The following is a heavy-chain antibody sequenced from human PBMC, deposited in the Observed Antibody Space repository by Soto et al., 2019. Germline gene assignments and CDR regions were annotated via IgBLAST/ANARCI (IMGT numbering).Heavy chain of an antibody. D-gene: IGHD3-22*01. V-gene: IGHV1-46*01. CDR1: GYTFTSYY. CDR3: AKGVVTVHVCFDY. Sequence: ASVKVSCKASGYTFTSYYMHWVRQAPGQGLEWVGIINPSGGSTSYAQKFQGRVTMTRDTSTSTVYMELSSLRSEDTAVYYCAKGVVTVHVCFDYWGQGTLVTVPQ. CDR2: INPSGGST. J-gene: IGHJ4*02.